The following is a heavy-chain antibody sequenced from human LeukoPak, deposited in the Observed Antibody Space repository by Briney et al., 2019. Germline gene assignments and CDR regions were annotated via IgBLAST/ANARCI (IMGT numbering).Heavy chain of an antibody. V-gene: IGHV1-3*01. CDR3: HAMVGSGSRYGGDY. D-gene: IGHD3-3*01. Sequence: ASVKVSCKASGYTFTSYAMHWVRQAPGQRLEWMGWINAGNGNTKYSQKFQGRVTITRDTSASTAYMELSSLRSDDTAVYFCHAMVGSGSRYGGDYWGQGTLVTVSS. J-gene: IGHJ4*02. CDR2: INAGNGNT. CDR1: GYTFTSYA.